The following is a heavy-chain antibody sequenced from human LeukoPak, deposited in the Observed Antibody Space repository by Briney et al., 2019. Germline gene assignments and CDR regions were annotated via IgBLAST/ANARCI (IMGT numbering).Heavy chain of an antibody. CDR2: ICYSGST. D-gene: IGHD1-1*01. Sequence: SETLTLTCTVSGGPISSYYWSWIRQPPGKGLEWIGYICYSGSTNYNPPLKSRVTISVDTSKNPFSLKLSSVTAADTAVYYCAKVSWSPGTSYYYMDVWGKGTTVTVSS. J-gene: IGHJ6*03. V-gene: IGHV4-59*01. CDR1: GGPISSYY. CDR3: AKVSWSPGTSYYYMDV.